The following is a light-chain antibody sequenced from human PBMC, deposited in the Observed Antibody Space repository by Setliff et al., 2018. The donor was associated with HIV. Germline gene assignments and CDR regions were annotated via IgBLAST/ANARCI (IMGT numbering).Light chain of an antibody. J-gene: IGKJ2*01. CDR3: QQYENWPPMYT. CDR1: QTVFTY. Sequence: DIQMTQSPSTLSASVGDKVTITCRATQTVFTYLAWYQQKPGKAPKLLIFKASFLERGVPSRFSGSGAGTVFTLTITSLQSEDFAVYYCQQYENWPPMYTFGQGTKVDIK. V-gene: IGKV1-5*03. CDR2: KAS.